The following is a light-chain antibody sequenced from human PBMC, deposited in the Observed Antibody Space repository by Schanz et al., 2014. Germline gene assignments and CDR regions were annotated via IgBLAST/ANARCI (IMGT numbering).Light chain of an antibody. CDR3: QQYDYRPYT. J-gene: IGKJ2*01. CDR1: QDITNH. V-gene: IGKV1-33*01. CDR2: DAS. Sequence: DIQMTQSPSSLSASVGDRVTITCQASQDITNHLNWYQQKPGKAPKLLIYDASNLETGVPSRFSGSGSGTYFTFTISSLQPEDVATYYCQQYDYRPYTFGQGTKLEIQ.